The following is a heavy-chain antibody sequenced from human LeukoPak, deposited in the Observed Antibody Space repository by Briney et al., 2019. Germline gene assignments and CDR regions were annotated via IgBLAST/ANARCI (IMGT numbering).Heavy chain of an antibody. CDR1: GFTFSSYA. V-gene: IGHV3-23*01. Sequence: PGGSLRLSCAASGFTFSSYAMSWVRQAPGKGLEWVSAISGSGGSTYYADSVKGRFTISRDNSKNTLYLQMNSLRAEDTAVYYCAKVYYDFWSGYSVDAFDIWGQGTMVTVSS. CDR2: ISGSGGST. CDR3: AKVYYDFWSGYSVDAFDI. J-gene: IGHJ3*02. D-gene: IGHD3-3*01.